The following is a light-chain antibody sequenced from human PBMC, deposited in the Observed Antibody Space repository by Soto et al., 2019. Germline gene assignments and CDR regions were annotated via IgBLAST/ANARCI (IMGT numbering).Light chain of an antibody. Sequence: EIVLTQSPGTLSLSPGERATLSCRASQTVTNNYLAWYQQKPGQAPRLLIFGASSRATDIPDRFGGSGSGTDFTLTISSLEPEDFAVYYCQQYGSSPLFTFCPGTKVDFK. V-gene: IGKV3-20*01. CDR1: QTVTNNY. CDR3: QQYGSSPLFT. J-gene: IGKJ3*01. CDR2: GAS.